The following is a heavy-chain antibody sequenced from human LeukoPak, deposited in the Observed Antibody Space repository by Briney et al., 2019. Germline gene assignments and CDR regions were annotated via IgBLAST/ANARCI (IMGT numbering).Heavy chain of an antibody. CDR2: IKQDGSEK. V-gene: IGHV3-7*01. CDR3: ARDPWGSYYYDIRDFDY. J-gene: IGHJ4*02. CDR1: GLTFSSYW. D-gene: IGHD1-26*01. Sequence: GGSLRLSCAVSGLTFSSYWMSWVRQAPGKGLEWVANIKQDGSEKYYVDSVKGRFTISRDNAKNSLYLQMNSLRAEDTAVYYCARDPWGSYYYDIRDFDYWGQGTLVTVSS.